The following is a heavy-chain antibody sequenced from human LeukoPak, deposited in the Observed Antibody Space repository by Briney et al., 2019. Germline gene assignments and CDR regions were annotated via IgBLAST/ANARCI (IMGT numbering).Heavy chain of an antibody. CDR2: IYHSGST. Sequence: ASETLSLTCAVSGGSISSGGYSWSWIRQPPGKGLEWIGYIYHSGSTYYNPSLKSRVTISVDRSKNQFSLKLSSVTAADTAVYYCARNDDIVVVPAAKRKFDYWGQGTLVTVSS. D-gene: IGHD2-2*01. V-gene: IGHV4-30-2*01. CDR1: GGSISSGGYS. CDR3: ARNDDIVVVPAAKRKFDY. J-gene: IGHJ4*02.